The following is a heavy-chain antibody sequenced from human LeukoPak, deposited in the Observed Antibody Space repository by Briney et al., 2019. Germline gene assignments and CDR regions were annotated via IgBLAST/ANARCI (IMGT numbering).Heavy chain of an antibody. J-gene: IGHJ3*02. CDR3: ARLAAPDAFDI. Sequence: GGSLRLSCAASGFTFSRNAMHWVRQAPGKGLEWISYLSSGSDSIFYADSVKGRFTISRDNAKNSLYLQMNSLRAEDTAVYYCARLAAPDAFDIWGQGTMVTVSS. CDR1: GFTFSRNA. D-gene: IGHD6-13*01. CDR2: LSSGSDSI. V-gene: IGHV3-48*04.